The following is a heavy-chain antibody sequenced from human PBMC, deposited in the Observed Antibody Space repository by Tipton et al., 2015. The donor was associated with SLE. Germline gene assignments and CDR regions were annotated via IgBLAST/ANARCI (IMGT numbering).Heavy chain of an antibody. D-gene: IGHD3-22*01. J-gene: IGHJ4*02. V-gene: IGHV4-61*09. CDR2: IYTSGST. CDR3: AIGTDSSGGGD. Sequence: TLSLTCTVSGGSISSSSYYWGWIRQPAGKGREWIGHIYTSGSTNYNPSLKSRVTISVDTSKNQFSLKLSSVTAADTAVYYCAIGTDSSGGGDWGQGTLVTVSS. CDR1: GGSISSSSYY.